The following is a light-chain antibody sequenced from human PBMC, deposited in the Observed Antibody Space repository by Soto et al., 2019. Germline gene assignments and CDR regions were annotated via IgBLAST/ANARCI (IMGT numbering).Light chain of an antibody. CDR1: RSVSSN. CDR3: QQYYNWSPHT. Sequence: ETVMTQSPATLSVSPGKRATLSCRASRSVSSNLAWYQQKPGQAPRLLIYGASTTATGIPARFSGGGSGTESTLTISSLQSEDAAVYHGQQYYNWSPHTFGGGTKVEIK. CDR2: GAS. V-gene: IGKV3-15*01. J-gene: IGKJ4*01.